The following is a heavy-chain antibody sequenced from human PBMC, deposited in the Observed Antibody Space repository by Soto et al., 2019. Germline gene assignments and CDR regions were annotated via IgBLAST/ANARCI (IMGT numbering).Heavy chain of an antibody. J-gene: IGHJ4*02. Sequence: QVQLVQSGAEVKKPGASVKVSCKASGYTFTSYDINWVRQATGQGLEWMGWMNPNSGNTGYAQKFQGRVTMTRNTSISTAYMELSSLRSEDTAVYYCARGRDYYGSGSYYKEVDYWGQGTLVTVSS. V-gene: IGHV1-8*01. D-gene: IGHD3-10*01. CDR1: GYTFTSYD. CDR3: ARGRDYYGSGSYYKEVDY. CDR2: MNPNSGNT.